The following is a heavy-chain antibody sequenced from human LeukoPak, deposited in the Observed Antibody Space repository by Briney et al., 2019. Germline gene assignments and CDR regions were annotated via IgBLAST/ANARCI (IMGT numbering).Heavy chain of an antibody. CDR3: TRAADYYDSSGYYYQIDY. Sequence: GGSLRLSCTASGLTFGDYVMSWVRQAPGKGLEWVGFIRSKAYGGTTKNAASVKGRFTISRDDSKSIAYLQMNSLKTEDTAVYYCTRAADYYDSSGYYYQIDYWGQGTLVTVSS. J-gene: IGHJ4*02. CDR2: IRSKAYGGTT. V-gene: IGHV3-49*04. CDR1: GLTFGDYV. D-gene: IGHD3-22*01.